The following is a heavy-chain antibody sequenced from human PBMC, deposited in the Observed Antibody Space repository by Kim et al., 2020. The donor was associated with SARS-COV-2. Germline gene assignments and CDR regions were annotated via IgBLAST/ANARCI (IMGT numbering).Heavy chain of an antibody. CDR1: GFTFSSYA. CDR3: AKVSSGYYGSGSGY. J-gene: IGHJ4*02. Sequence: GGSLRLSCAASGFTFSSYAMSWVRQAPGKGLEWVSAISGSGGSTYYADSVKGRFTISRDNSKNTLYLQMNSLRAEDTAVYYCAKVSSGYYGSGSGYWGQGTLVTVSS. D-gene: IGHD3-10*01. V-gene: IGHV3-23*01. CDR2: ISGSGGST.